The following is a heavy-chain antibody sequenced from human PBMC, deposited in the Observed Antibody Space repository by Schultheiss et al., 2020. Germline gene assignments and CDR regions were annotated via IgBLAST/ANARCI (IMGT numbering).Heavy chain of an antibody. CDR2: INPNSGGT. V-gene: IGHV1-2*04. CDR3: ARDLNDYSKPSLLWNGMDV. Sequence: ASVKVSFKASGGTFSSYAISWVRQAPGQGLEWMGWINPNSGGTNYAQKFQGWVTMTRDTSISTAYMELSRLRSDDTAVYYCARDLNDYSKPSLLWNGMDVWGPGHTGTVAS. CDR1: GGTFSSYA. D-gene: IGHD4-11*01. J-gene: IGHJ6*02.